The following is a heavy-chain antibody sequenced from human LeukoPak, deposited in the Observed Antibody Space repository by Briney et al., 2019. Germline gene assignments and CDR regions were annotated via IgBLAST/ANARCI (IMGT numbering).Heavy chain of an antibody. CDR1: GGSISSYY. D-gene: IGHD6-19*01. CDR3: ARHIEGWSSSGWPYYFDY. V-gene: IGHV4-59*08. Sequence: PSETLSLTCTVSGGSISSYYWSWIRQPPGKGLEWIXXXXXSGSTNYTPSLKSRVTISVDTSKNQFSLKLSSVTAADTAAYYCARHIEGWSSSGWPYYFDYWGQGTLVTVSS. CDR2: XXXSGST. J-gene: IGHJ4*02.